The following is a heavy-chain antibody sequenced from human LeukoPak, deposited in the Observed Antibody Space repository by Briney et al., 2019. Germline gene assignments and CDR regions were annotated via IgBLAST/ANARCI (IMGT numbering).Heavy chain of an antibody. CDR2: IRSKAYGGTT. Sequence: AGGSLRLSCTASGFTFGDYAMSWVRQAPGKGLEWVGFIRSKAYGGTTEYAASVKGRFTISRDDSKSIAYLQMNSLKTEDTAVYYCTTDRSSGWNWGQGTLVTVSS. J-gene: IGHJ4*02. D-gene: IGHD6-19*01. CDR3: TTDRSSGWN. CDR1: GFTFGDYA. V-gene: IGHV3-49*04.